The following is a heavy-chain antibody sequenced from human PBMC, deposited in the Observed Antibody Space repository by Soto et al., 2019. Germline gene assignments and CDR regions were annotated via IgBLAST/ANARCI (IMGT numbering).Heavy chain of an antibody. J-gene: IGHJ6*03. CDR2: IYSGGST. Sequence: GGSLRLSCAASGFTVSSNYMSWVRQAPGKGLEWVSVIYSGGSTYYADSVKGRFTIYRHNFKNTLYLQMNSLRAEDTAVYYCAREARNLGYCSSTSCPTPYYYYYMDVWGKGTTVTVSS. CDR3: AREARNLGYCSSTSCPTPYYYYYMDV. CDR1: GFTVSSNY. V-gene: IGHV3-53*04. D-gene: IGHD2-2*01.